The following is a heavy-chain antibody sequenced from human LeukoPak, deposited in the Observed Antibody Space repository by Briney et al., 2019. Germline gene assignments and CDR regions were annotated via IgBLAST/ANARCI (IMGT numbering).Heavy chain of an antibody. CDR1: GGSISSGGYY. J-gene: IGHJ4*02. CDR3: AGGRQIWELYFDY. Sequence: SQTLSLTCTVSGGSISSGGYYWSWIRQHPGKGLEWIGYIYYSGSTNYNPSLKSRVTISVDTSKNQFSLKLSPVTAADTAVYYCAGGRQIWELYFDYWGQGTLVTVSS. CDR2: IYYSGST. D-gene: IGHD1-26*01. V-gene: IGHV4-31*03.